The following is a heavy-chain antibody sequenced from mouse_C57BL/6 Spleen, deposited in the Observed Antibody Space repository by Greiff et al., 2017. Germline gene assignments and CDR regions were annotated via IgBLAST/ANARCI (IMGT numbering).Heavy chain of an antibody. Sequence: QVQLQQSGPELVKPGASVKLSCKASGYTFTSYDINWVKQRPGQGLEWIGWIYPRDGSTKYNEKFKGKATLTVDTSSSTAYRELHSLSSEYSAVYFCAGDEYYWGQGTTLTVSS. CDR3: AGDEYY. J-gene: IGHJ2*01. CDR2: IYPRDGST. V-gene: IGHV1-85*01. CDR1: GYTFTSYD.